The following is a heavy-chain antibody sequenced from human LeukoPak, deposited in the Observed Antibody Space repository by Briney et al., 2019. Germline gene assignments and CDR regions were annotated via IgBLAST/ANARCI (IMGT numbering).Heavy chain of an antibody. CDR3: TRWLTVDRAYDP. CDR2: IRRQASGGTT. J-gene: IGHJ5*02. V-gene: IGHV3-49*02. Sequence: GASLRLSCAASGFTFGYFAMNWVRQAPGKGLEWVAFIRRQASGGTTEYAASVKGRFAISRDDSKSIAYLQMNSLKTEDTAVYYCTRWLTVDRAYDPWGQGTLVTVSS. CDR1: GFTFGYFA. D-gene: IGHD3-22*01.